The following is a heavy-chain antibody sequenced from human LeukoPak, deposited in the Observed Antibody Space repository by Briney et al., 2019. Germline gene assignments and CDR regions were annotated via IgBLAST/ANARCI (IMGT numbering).Heavy chain of an antibody. CDR2: IQNDGNNK. V-gene: IGHV3-30*02. J-gene: IGHJ4*02. CDR3: ARDWGTSSLYLVN. CDR1: GFTFSSYA. Sequence: GGSLRLSCAASGFTFSSYAMSWVRQAPGKGLEWVAFIQNDGNNKKYADSVKGRFTISRDNSKNTLYLQMNSLTAEDTAVYYCARDWGTSSLYLVNWGQGTLVTVSS. D-gene: IGHD6-6*01.